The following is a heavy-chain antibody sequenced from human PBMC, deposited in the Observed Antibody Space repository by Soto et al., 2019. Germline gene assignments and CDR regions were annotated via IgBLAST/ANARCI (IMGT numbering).Heavy chain of an antibody. CDR3: ARAQGGYDLDDYYGMDV. Sequence: QVQLVESGGGVVQPGRSLRLSCAASGFTFSSYAMHWVRQAPGKGLEWVAVISYDGSNKYYADSVKGRFTISRDNSKNTLYLQMNSLRAEDTAVYYCARAQGGYDLDDYYGMDVWGQGTTVTVSS. J-gene: IGHJ6*02. D-gene: IGHD5-12*01. V-gene: IGHV3-30-3*01. CDR1: GFTFSSYA. CDR2: ISYDGSNK.